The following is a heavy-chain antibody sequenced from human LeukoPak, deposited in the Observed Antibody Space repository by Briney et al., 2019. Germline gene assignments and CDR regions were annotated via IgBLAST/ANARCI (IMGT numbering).Heavy chain of an antibody. CDR2: TYYRSKWYN. Sequence: SQTLSLTCAISGDSVSSNSAAWNWIRQSPSRGLEWLGRTYYRSKWYNDYAVSVKSRITIDPDTSKNQFSLKLSSVTAADTAVYYCARGLLRWELRVFDYWGQGTLVTVSS. D-gene: IGHD1-26*01. V-gene: IGHV6-1*01. CDR1: GDSVSSNSAA. J-gene: IGHJ4*02. CDR3: ARGLLRWELRVFDY.